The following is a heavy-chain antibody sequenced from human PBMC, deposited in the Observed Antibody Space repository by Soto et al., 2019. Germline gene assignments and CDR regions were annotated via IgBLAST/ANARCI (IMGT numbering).Heavy chain of an antibody. J-gene: IGHJ6*02. V-gene: IGHV3-30-3*01. CDR2: ISYDGSNK. CDR1: DLIFSDYA. D-gene: IGHD2-2*01. CDR3: ARDRGCSSTSCYRGGPPHKTKKYYYYYGMDV. Sequence: GGSLRLSCEGSDLIFSDYAMSWVRLAPGKGLEWVAVISYDGSNKYYADSVKGRFTISRDTSKNTLYLQMNSLRAEDTAVYYCARDRGCSSTSCYRGGPPHKTKKYYYYYGMDVWGQGTTVTVSS.